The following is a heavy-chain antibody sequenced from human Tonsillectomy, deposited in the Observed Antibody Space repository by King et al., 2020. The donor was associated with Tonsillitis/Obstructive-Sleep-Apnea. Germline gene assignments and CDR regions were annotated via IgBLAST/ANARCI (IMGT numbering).Heavy chain of an antibody. Sequence: VQLQQWGAGLLKPSETLSLTCAVYGGSFSGSYWSWLRQSPGKGLEWIGEIKHSGSTNYNPSLKSRVTISVDTSKNQLSLKLNSVTAADTAVYYCARDDIVVVVDARDYYYYLDVWGKGTTVTVS. CDR2: IKHSGST. CDR1: GGSFSGSY. J-gene: IGHJ6*03. D-gene: IGHD2-15*01. CDR3: ARDDIVVVVDARDYYYYLDV. V-gene: IGHV4-34*01.